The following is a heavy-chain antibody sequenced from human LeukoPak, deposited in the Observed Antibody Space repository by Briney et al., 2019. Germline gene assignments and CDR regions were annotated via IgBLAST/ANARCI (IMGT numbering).Heavy chain of an antibody. CDR1: GGSISSYY. CDR2: IYYSGST. CDR3: ARGPENNWFDP. J-gene: IGHJ5*02. Sequence: SETLSLTCTVSGGSISSYYWSWIRQAPGKGLEWIGYIYYSGSTNYNPSLKSRVTISVDTSKNQFSLKLSSVTAADTAVYYCARGPENNWFDPWGQGTLVTVSS. V-gene: IGHV4-59*01.